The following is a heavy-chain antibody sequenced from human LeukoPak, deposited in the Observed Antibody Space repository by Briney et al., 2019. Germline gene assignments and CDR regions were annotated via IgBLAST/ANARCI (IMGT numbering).Heavy chain of an antibody. J-gene: IGHJ3*02. Sequence: GGSLRLSCATSGFTFNNNAMSWVRQAPGKGLEWVSAINGGGDATEYADSVKGRFTISRDNSKNTLYLQMNSLRAEDTAVYYCAKRPPAAAFDIWGQGTMVTVSS. CDR2: INGGGDAT. V-gene: IGHV3-23*01. CDR3: AKRPPAAAFDI. CDR1: GFTFNNNA. D-gene: IGHD2-2*01.